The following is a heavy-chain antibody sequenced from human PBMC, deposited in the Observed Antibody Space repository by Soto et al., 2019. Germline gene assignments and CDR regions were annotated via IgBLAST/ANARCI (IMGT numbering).Heavy chain of an antibody. V-gene: IGHV2-26*01. CDR1: GFLLSNRKMG. CDR3: ARTVLQYSYGIYYFDY. Sequence: QVTLKESGPVLVKPTETLTLTCTVSGFLLSNRKMGVSWVRQPPGKALEWLAHIFSNDEKSYSTSLKSRLTISKDTSKSQVVLSMTNMDPVDTATYYCARTVLQYSYGIYYFDYWGQGTLVTVSS. CDR2: IFSNDEK. J-gene: IGHJ4*02. D-gene: IGHD5-18*01.